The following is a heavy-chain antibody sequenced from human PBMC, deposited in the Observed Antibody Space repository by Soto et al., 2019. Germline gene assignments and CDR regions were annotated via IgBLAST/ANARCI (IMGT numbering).Heavy chain of an antibody. CDR3: ARWTLAASGIDRYYYGMDV. CDR2: IIPIFGTA. D-gene: IGHD6-13*01. CDR1: GGTFSSYA. Sequence: QVQLVQSGAEVKKPGSSVKVSCKASGGTFSSYAISWVRQAPGQGLEWMGGIIPIFGTANYAQKFQGRVTITADKSTSTAYMELSSLRSDDTAVYYSARWTLAASGIDRYYYGMDVRGQGTIVTVS. J-gene: IGHJ6*02. V-gene: IGHV1-69*06.